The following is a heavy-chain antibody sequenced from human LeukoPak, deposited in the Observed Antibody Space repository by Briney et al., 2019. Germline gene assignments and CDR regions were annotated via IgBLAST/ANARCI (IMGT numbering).Heavy chain of an antibody. CDR2: IYYSGST. J-gene: IGHJ4*02. CDR1: GGSISSGDYY. Sequence: SETLSLTCTVSGGSISSGDYYWSWLRQPPGTGLEGIGYIYYSGSTYYNPSLKSRVTISVDTSKNQFSLKLSSVTAADTAVYYCARGGNGSSGYYYARYWGQGTLVTVSS. CDR3: ARGGNGSSGYYYARY. V-gene: IGHV4-30-4*01. D-gene: IGHD3-22*01.